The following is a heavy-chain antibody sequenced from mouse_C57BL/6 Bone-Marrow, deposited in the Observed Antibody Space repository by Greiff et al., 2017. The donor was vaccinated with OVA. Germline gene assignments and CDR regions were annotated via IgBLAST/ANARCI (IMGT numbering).Heavy chain of an antibody. CDR3: AIRDSRLCCAMDY. CDR2: IDPNSGGT. D-gene: IGHD6-1*01. J-gene: IGHJ4*01. V-gene: IGHV1-72*01. CDR1: GYTFTSYW. Sequence: QVQLQQPGAELVKPGASVKLSCKASGYTFTSYWMHWVKQRPGRGLEWIGRIDPNSGGTKYNEKFKSKATLTVDKPSSTAYMQLSSLTSDDSAVYDCAIRDSRLCCAMDYWGQGTSVTVSS.